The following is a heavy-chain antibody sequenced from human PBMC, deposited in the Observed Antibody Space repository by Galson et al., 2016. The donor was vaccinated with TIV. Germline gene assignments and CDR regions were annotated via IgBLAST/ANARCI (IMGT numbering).Heavy chain of an antibody. V-gene: IGHV1-69*05. CDR3: ARGVGTVMGQYYMDV. CDR2: TIPMFGTA. J-gene: IGHJ6*03. D-gene: IGHD5-18*01. Sequence: SVKVSCKASGGTLSNYAISWVRQAPRRGLEWMGGTIPMFGTANYAQKFQGRVTITTDESTSTAYMELSSLKSEDTAVYYCARGVGTVMGQYYMDVWGKGTTVTVSS. CDR1: GGTLSNYA.